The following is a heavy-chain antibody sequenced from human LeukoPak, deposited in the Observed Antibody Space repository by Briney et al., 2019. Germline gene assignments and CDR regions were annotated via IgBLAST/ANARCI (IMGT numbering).Heavy chain of an antibody. CDR2: IKEDGSEK. CDR3: ATGGRRYYAD. Sequence: QTGGSLRLSCVVSGFMFSSNTMTWVRQAPGKGLEGVANIKEDGSEKHYVDSVKGRSTISRDNAKNSLYLQMNSLRAEDTAVYYCATGGRRYYADWGQGTLVTVSS. D-gene: IGHD2/OR15-2a*01. J-gene: IGHJ4*02. CDR1: GFMFSSNT. V-gene: IGHV3-7*01.